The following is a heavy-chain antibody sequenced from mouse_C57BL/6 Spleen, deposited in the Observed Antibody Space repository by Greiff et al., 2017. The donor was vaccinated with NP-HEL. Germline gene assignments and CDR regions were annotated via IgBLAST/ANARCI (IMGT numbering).Heavy chain of an antibody. CDR2: IWSGGST. Sequence: VQLQQSGPGLVQPSQSLSITCTVSGFSLTSYGVHWVRQSPGKGLEWLGVIWSGGSTDYNAAFISRLSISKDNSKSQVFFKMNSLQADDTAIYYCARRGTTVVSYAMDYWGQGTSVTVSS. D-gene: IGHD1-1*01. V-gene: IGHV2-2*01. CDR3: ARRGTTVVSYAMDY. CDR1: GFSLTSYG. J-gene: IGHJ4*01.